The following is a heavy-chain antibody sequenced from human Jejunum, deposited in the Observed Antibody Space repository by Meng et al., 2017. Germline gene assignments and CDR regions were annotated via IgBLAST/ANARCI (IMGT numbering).Heavy chain of an antibody. V-gene: IGHV2-5*01. CDR3: AHRSNNVVGDWCPFGF. CDR2: IYWNDVT. CDR1: GFSLGISGVG. J-gene: IGHJ3*01. Sequence: SGPTLVKPTQTLTLTCTFSGFSLGISGVGVGWIRQSPGKALEWLAIIYWNDVTYYSPSLKSRLTTTKDTAKKQVFLTITNMDPVDTATYYCAHRSNNVVGDWCPFGFWGQGTMVTVSS. D-gene: IGHD2-21*01.